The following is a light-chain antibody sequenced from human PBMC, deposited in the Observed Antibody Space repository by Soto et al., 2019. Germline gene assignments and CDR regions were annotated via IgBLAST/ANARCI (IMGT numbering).Light chain of an antibody. V-gene: IGLV7-46*01. J-gene: IGLJ2*01. Sequence: QAVATQEPSLTVSPGGTVTLTCGSSTGAVTSNHHPYWFQQKAGQAPRTLIYDTSNKHSWTPARFSGSLLGDKAALTLSGAQPEDEAQCYCLLSYNAARVFGGGTKVTVL. CDR1: TGAVTSNHH. CDR2: DTS. CDR3: LLSYNAARV.